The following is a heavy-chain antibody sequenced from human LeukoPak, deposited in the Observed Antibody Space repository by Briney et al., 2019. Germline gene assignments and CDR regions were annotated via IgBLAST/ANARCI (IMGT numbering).Heavy chain of an antibody. J-gene: IGHJ3*02. CDR1: GFTFTNAW. CDR2: IKSKTDGETT. Sequence: PGGSLRLSCAVSGFTFTNAWMSWVRQAPGKGLEWIGVIKSKTDGETTDYAAPVKGRFSISSDDSKTTLYLQMNSLKTEDTAVYYCTTDLYYDSSGYYYGGFNAFDIWGQGTMVTVSS. D-gene: IGHD3-22*01. CDR3: TTDLYYDSSGYYYGGFNAFDI. V-gene: IGHV3-15*01.